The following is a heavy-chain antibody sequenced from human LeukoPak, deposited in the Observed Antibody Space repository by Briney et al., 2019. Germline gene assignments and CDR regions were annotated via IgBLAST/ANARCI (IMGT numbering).Heavy chain of an antibody. D-gene: IGHD2-8*01. CDR1: GFTFSSYV. CDR3: ARENGGYYLDY. J-gene: IGHJ4*02. CDR2: ISYDGSNE. V-gene: IGHV3-30*04. Sequence: GGSLRLSCAASGFTFSSYVMHWVRQAPGKGLEWVAIISYDGSNEYYADSVKGRFTISRDNAKNSLYLQMTSLRDDDTALYYCARENGGYYLDYWGQEILVTVSS.